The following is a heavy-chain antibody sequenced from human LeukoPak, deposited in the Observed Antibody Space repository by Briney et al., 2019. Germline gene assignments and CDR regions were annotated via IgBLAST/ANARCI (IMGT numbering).Heavy chain of an antibody. J-gene: IGHJ4*02. CDR1: GFTVSSNY. Sequence: GGSLRLSCAASGFTVSSNYMSWVRQAPGKGLEWVAVISYDGSNKYYADSVKGRFTISRDNSKNTLYLQMNSLRAEDTAVYYCARDREFDWLKFDYWGQGTLVTVSS. V-gene: IGHV3-30-3*01. CDR2: ISYDGSNK. CDR3: ARDREFDWLKFDY. D-gene: IGHD3-9*01.